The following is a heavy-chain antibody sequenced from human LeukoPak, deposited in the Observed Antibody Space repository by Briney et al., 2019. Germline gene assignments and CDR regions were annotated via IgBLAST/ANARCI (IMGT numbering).Heavy chain of an antibody. D-gene: IGHD3-3*01. Sequence: ASVKVSCKASGYTFTSYGISWVRQAPGQGLEWMGWISAYNGNTNYAQKLQGRVTMTTDTSTSTAYMELRSLRSDDTAVYYCARVDGDYDFWSGLAYYYMDVWGKGTTVIVSS. CDR1: GYTFTSYG. CDR2: ISAYNGNT. V-gene: IGHV1-18*01. J-gene: IGHJ6*03. CDR3: ARVDGDYDFWSGLAYYYMDV.